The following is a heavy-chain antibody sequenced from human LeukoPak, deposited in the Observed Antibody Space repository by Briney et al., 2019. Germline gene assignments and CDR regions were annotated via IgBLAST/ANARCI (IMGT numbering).Heavy chain of an antibody. CDR3: ARRHSSSWYERPNWFDP. Sequence: PGGSLRLSCAASGFTLSSYSMNWVRQAPGKGLEWVSSISSSSSYRYYADSVKGRFTISRDNAKNSLYLQMNSLRAEDTAVYYCARRHSSSWYERPNWFDPWGQGTLVTVSS. CDR1: GFTLSSYS. D-gene: IGHD6-13*01. CDR2: ISSSSSYR. J-gene: IGHJ5*02. V-gene: IGHV3-21*01.